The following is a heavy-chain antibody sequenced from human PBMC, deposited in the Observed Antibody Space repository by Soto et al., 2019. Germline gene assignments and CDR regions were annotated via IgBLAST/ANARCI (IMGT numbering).Heavy chain of an antibody. J-gene: IGHJ4*02. CDR3: AKGVPLDY. V-gene: IGHV3-30*18. CDR2: ISYDGSNK. CDR1: GFTFSSYG. Sequence: GGSLRLSCGASGFTFSSYGMHWVRQAPGKGLEWVAVISYDGSNKYYADSVKGRFTISRDNSKNTLYLQMNSLRAEDTAVYYCAKGVPLDYWGQGTLVTVSS.